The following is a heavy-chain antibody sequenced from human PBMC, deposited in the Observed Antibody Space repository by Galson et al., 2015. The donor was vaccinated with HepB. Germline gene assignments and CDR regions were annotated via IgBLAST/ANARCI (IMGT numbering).Heavy chain of an antibody. CDR3: TRDGIGTHFDS. D-gene: IGHD6-13*01. J-gene: IGHJ4*02. CDR1: GFTFSSYT. Sequence: SLRLSCAASGFTFSSYTMNWVRQAPGKGLEWVSSIHSTTFNQIHYADSVKGRFTISRDNTNNLLYLQMNSLRAEDTAVYFCTRDGIGTHFDSWGQGTLVTVSS. V-gene: IGHV3-21*06. CDR2: IHSTTFNQI.